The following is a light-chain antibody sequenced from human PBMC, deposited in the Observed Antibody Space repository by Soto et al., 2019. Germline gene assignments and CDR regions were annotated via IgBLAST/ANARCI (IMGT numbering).Light chain of an antibody. CDR3: SSYTSSTTLSVV. V-gene: IGLV2-14*01. CDR2: GVT. Sequence: QSVLTQPASVSGSPGRSITISCTGTSSDVGGYNYVSWYQQHPGKAPKLMIYGVTNRPSGVSNRFSGSKSGNTASLTISGLQAEDEADYYCSSYTSSTTLSVVFGGGTKLTVL. CDR1: SSDVGGYNY. J-gene: IGLJ2*01.